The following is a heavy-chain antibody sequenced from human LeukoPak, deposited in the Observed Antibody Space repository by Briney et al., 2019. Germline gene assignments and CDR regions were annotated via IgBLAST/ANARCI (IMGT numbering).Heavy chain of an antibody. Sequence: SQTLSLTCAISGDSVSSNSAAWNWIRQSPSRGLEWLGRTYYRSKWYNDYAVSAKSRITINPDTSKNQFSLQLNSVTPEDTAVYYCARDGIVVVPAAIIYYYYGMDVWGQGTTVTVSS. CDR2: TYYRSKWYN. J-gene: IGHJ6*02. D-gene: IGHD2-2*02. CDR1: GDSVSSNSAA. CDR3: ARDGIVVVPAAIIYYYYGMDV. V-gene: IGHV6-1*01.